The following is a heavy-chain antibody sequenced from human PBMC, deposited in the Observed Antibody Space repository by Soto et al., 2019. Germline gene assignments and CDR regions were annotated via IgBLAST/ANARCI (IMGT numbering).Heavy chain of an antibody. D-gene: IGHD5-18*01. CDR3: VKDEDRYSYRLMDV. CDR2: ISGTAGSS. V-gene: IGHV3-23*01. Sequence: GGSLRLSCAASGFTFSSYAMTWVRQAPGKGLELVSGISGTAGSSYYADSVKGRFTISRDNSKNTLYLQMNSLRAEDTAVYYCVKDEDRYSYRLMDVSGQGTTVTVSS. J-gene: IGHJ6*02. CDR1: GFTFSSYA.